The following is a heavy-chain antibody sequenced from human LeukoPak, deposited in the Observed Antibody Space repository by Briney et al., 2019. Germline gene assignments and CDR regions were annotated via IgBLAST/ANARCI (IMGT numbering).Heavy chain of an antibody. V-gene: IGHV3-7*01. CDR3: ARDGRDGFIDY. D-gene: IGHD5-24*01. CDR1: GFTFTSYW. CDR2: LNEDGSKK. Sequence: GGSLRLSCAASGFTFTSYWMSWVRQAPGKGLEWVANLNEDGSKKYYVGSAKGRFTISRDNAKNSLYLQLDSLRAGDTAVYYCARDGRDGFIDYWGQGTLVTVSS. J-gene: IGHJ4*02.